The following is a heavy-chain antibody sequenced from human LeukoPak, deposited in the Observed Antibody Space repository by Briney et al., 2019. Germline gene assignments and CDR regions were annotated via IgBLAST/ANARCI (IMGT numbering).Heavy chain of an antibody. CDR1: GFTFSSYS. V-gene: IGHV3-21*01. J-gene: IGHJ4*02. D-gene: IGHD3-22*01. CDR3: VRRGDYYDGSAYYLPLDC. CDR2: IGSISNYM. Sequence: PGGSLILSCAASGFTFSSYSMNWVRQAPGKGLEWVSSIGSISNYMYYADSVKGRFTISRDNAKNSLYLQMSSLRAEDTAVYYCVRRGDYYDGSAYYLPLDCWGQGTLVTVSS.